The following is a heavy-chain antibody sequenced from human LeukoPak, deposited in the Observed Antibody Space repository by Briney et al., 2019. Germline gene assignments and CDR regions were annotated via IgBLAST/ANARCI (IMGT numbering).Heavy chain of an antibody. D-gene: IGHD4-17*01. CDR2: INTNTGNP. J-gene: IGHJ4*02. CDR3: ARSNNDGDYLGVGFDY. CDR1: GYTFSSYA. Sequence: ASVRVSCRASGYTFSSYAMNWVRQAPGQGLEWMGWINTNTGNPTYAQGFTGRFVFSLDTSASTAYLQISSLQAEDTAVYYCARSNNDGDYLGVGFDYWGQGTLVTVSS. V-gene: IGHV7-4-1*02.